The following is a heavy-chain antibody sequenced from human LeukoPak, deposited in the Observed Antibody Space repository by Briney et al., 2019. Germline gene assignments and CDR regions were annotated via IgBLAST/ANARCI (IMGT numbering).Heavy chain of an antibody. J-gene: IGHJ2*01. CDR3: ARGPVTTRYFDL. CDR1: GGSISSSSDY. Sequence: SETLSLTCTVSGGSISSSSDYWGWIRQSPGKGLEWIGSIYHSGRTYYNPSLKSRVTISVDTSKNQFSLKLSSVTAADTAVYYCARGPVTTRYFDLWGRGTLVTVSS. V-gene: IGHV4-39*07. CDR2: IYHSGRT. D-gene: IGHD4-17*01.